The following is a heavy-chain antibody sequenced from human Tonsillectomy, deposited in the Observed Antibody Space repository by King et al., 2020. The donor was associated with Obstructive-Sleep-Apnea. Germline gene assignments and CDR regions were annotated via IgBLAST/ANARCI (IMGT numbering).Heavy chain of an antibody. V-gene: IGHV3-30*02. J-gene: IGHJ4*02. CDR3: AKGRAGWEDGYNWND. D-gene: IGHD5-24*01. Sequence: VQRVESGGGVGQPGRSLRLSFAASGFIFSSYGMHWVRQAPRKGLVGWAVIRYDGSKKFYAESVKGRFTFSRDNSKNTVFLPMNSRTTVDTAWYYCAKGRAGWEDGYNWNDWGQGTPVTVSS. CDR2: IRYDGSKK. CDR1: GFIFSSYG.